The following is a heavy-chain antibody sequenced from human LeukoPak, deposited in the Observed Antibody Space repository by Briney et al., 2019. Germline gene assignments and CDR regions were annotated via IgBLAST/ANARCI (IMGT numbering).Heavy chain of an antibody. V-gene: IGHV4-59*01. CDR2: IYYSGST. CDR3: ARVLTGTLSRAFDI. J-gene: IGHJ3*02. CDR1: GGSISSYY. Sequence: SETLSLTCTVSGGSISSYYWSWLRQPPGKGLEWIGYIYYSGSTNYKPSLKRRVNISVDTSKNQFSLKLSSVTAADTAVYYCARVLTGTLSRAFDIWGQGTMVTVSS. D-gene: IGHD1-20*01.